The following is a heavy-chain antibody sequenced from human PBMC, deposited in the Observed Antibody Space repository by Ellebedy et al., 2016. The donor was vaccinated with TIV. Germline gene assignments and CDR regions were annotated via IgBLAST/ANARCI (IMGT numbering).Heavy chain of an antibody. V-gene: IGHV3-15*07. CDR3: TTAWTRETFDL. D-gene: IGHD3/OR15-3a*01. CDR1: GFTFSNAW. J-gene: IGHJ2*01. CDR2: IKDKADAETT. Sequence: GESLKIPCTASGFTFSNAWMNWVRQAHGKGLEWVGRIKDKADAETTDYAAPVQGRFILSRDDSKNTVSLEMNSLQTEDTAVYYCTTAWTRETFDLWGRGTLVTVSS.